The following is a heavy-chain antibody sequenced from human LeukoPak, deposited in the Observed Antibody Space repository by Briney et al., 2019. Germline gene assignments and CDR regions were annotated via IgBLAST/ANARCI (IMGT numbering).Heavy chain of an antibody. V-gene: IGHV3-49*04. CDR1: DFAFSNFW. D-gene: IGHD2-8*01. J-gene: IGHJ4*02. Sequence: GGSLRLSCEVSDFAFSNFWMTWVRQAPGKGLEWVGFIRSKAYGGTTEYAASVKGRFTISRDDSKSIAYLQMNSLKTEDTAVYYCTRGWGSYCTNGVCHLFDYWGQGTLVTVSS. CDR3: TRGWGSYCTNGVCHLFDY. CDR2: IRSKAYGGTT.